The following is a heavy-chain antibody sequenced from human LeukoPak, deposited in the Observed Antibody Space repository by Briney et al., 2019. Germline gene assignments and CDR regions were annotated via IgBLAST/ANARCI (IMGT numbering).Heavy chain of an antibody. J-gene: IGHJ6*02. CDR2: ISAYNGNT. D-gene: IGHD2-2*01. CDR3: ARFSNIVVVPAAIYHGMDV. V-gene: IGHV1-18*01. CDR1: GYTFTSYG. Sequence: ASVKVSCKASGYTFTSYGISWVRQAPGQGLEWMGWISAYNGNTNYAQKLQGRVTMTTDTSTSTAYMELRSLRSDDTAVYYCARFSNIVVVPAAIYHGMDVWGQGTTVTVSS.